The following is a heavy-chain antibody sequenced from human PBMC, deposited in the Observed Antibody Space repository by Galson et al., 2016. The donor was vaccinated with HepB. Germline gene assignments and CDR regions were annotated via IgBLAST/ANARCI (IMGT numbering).Heavy chain of an antibody. CDR3: AGYEVVSFDY. D-gene: IGHD2-15*01. J-gene: IGHJ4*02. CDR2: IYYNGGT. V-gene: IGHV4-31*03. Sequence: TLSLTCTVSGGSISSRGYYWSWIRQHPGKGLEWIGYIYYNGGTYYNPSLQSRLTISLDTSKNHFSLKLDSVTAADRAVYYCAGYEVVSFDYWGQGTLVTVSS. CDR1: GGSISSRGYY.